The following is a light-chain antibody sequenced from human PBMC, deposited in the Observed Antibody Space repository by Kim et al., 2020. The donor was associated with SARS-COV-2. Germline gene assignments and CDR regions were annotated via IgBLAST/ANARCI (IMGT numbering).Light chain of an antibody. Sequence: GQRVTISCSGSSSNIGSNTVNCYQQLPGTAPKLLIYSNNQRPSGVPDRFSGSKSGTSASLAISGLQSEDEADYYCAAWDDSLNGVVFGGGTKLTVL. CDR3: AAWDDSLNGVV. J-gene: IGLJ2*01. V-gene: IGLV1-44*01. CDR1: SSNIGSNT. CDR2: SNN.